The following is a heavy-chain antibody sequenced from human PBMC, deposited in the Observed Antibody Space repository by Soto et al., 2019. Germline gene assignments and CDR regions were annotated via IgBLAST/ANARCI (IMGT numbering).Heavy chain of an antibody. J-gene: IGHJ5*02. D-gene: IGHD2-21*01. Sequence: GGSLRLSCAASGFTFSSYSMNWVRQAPGKGLEWVSSISSSSSYIYYADSVKGRFTISRDNAKNSLYLQMNSLRAEDTAVYYCAREGPYSADNWFDPWGQGTLVTVSS. CDR3: AREGPYSADNWFDP. V-gene: IGHV3-21*01. CDR2: ISSSSSYI. CDR1: GFTFSSYS.